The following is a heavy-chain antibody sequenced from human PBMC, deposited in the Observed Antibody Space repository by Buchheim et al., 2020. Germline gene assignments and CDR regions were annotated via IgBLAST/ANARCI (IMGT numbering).Heavy chain of an antibody. J-gene: IGHJ4*02. Sequence: QVRLEESGPGLVKPSETLSLTCTVSGGSISTYYWSWLRQPPGKGLEWIGYVYSRGNANYNPSLKSRVTISLDTANKQFSLELRSVTTADTAVYYCARETLGSDYWGQGTL. V-gene: IGHV4-59*01. D-gene: IGHD3-10*01. CDR1: GGSISTYY. CDR2: VYSRGNA. CDR3: ARETLGSDY.